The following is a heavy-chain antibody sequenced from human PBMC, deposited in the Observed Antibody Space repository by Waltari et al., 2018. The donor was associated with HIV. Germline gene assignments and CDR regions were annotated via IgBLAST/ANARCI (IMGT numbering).Heavy chain of an antibody. V-gene: IGHV4-30-4*01. Sequence: QVQLQESGPGLVKPSQTLSLTCTVSGGSISSGDYYWSWIRQPPGKGLEWIGYIYYSGSTYYNPSLKSRVTKSVDTSKNQFSLKLSSVTAADTAVYYCARDCCDFWSGYSRHYYYGMDVWGQGTTVTVSS. J-gene: IGHJ6*02. CDR3: ARDCCDFWSGYSRHYYYGMDV. D-gene: IGHD3-3*01. CDR2: IYYSGST. CDR1: GGSISSGDYY.